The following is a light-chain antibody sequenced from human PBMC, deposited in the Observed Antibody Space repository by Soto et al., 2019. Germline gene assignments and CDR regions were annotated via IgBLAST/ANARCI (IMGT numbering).Light chain of an antibody. J-gene: IGLJ1*01. CDR2: EVN. CDR3: FSFTTTGTHV. CDR1: SSDIGAYDY. V-gene: IGLV2-14*01. Sequence: QSALTQPASLSGSPGQSITISCTGTSSDIGAYDYVSWFQQHPGKAPKLMISEVNNRPAGVSNRFSGSKSGNTAYLTISGLQVDDEAEYFCFSFTTTGTHVFGTGTKVTVL.